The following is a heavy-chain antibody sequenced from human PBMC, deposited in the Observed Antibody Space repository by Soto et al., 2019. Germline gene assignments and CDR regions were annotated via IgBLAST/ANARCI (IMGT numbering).Heavy chain of an antibody. CDR3: TTKNEYTAPTEY. V-gene: IGHV3-15*07. J-gene: IGHJ4*02. CDR1: GFTFTNAW. Sequence: PGGSLRLSCAASGFTFTNAWMSWIRQAPGKGLEWVGRIKSKASGGTADYGAPVNGRFTISRDDSENTLYLQMYSLKSEDTAVYYCTTKNEYTAPTEYWGQGTLVTVSS. D-gene: IGHD6-6*01. CDR2: IKSKASGGTA.